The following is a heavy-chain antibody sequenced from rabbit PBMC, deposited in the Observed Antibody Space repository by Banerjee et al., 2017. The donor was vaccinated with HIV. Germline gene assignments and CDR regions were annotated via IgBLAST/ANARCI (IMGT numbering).Heavy chain of an antibody. D-gene: IGHD2-1*01. CDR2: IDPILDNT. J-gene: IGHJ4*01. V-gene: IGHV1S47*01. CDR3: VRDLGYDDFAEFDL. Sequence: QEQLVESRGGLVQPEGSLTLTRKASGFDFSSNAMCWVRQAPGKGLEWIGYIDPILDNTYYASWVNGRFTISSHNAQNTLYLQLDSLTAADTATYFCVRDLGYDDFAEFDLWGPGTLVTVS. CDR1: GFDFSSNA.